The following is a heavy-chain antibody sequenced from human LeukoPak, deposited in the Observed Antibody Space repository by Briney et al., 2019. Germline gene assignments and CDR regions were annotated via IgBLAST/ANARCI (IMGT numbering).Heavy chain of an antibody. CDR2: IRGSGSST. V-gene: IGHV3-23*01. J-gene: IGHJ4*02. CDR3: AKLWLRFTQNY. Sequence: GGSLRLSCAASRFTFSSYAMSWVRQAPGKGLEWVSAIRGSGSSTYYADSVKGRFTISRDNSKNTLYLQMNSLRAEDTAVYYCAKLWLRFTQNYWGQGTLVTVSS. D-gene: IGHD5-12*01. CDR1: RFTFSSYA.